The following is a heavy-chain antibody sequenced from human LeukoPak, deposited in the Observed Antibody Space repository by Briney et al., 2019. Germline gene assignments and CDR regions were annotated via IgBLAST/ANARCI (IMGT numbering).Heavy chain of an antibody. CDR3: ARSIRFSADSSGLIYAFDI. V-gene: IGHV4-59*01. CDR2: IYYSGST. D-gene: IGHD3-22*01. Sequence: SETLSLTCAVYGGSFSGYYWSWIRQPPGKGLEWIGYIYYSGSTNYNPSLKSRVTISVDTSKNQFSLKLSSVTAADTAVYYCARSIRFSADSSGLIYAFDIWGQGTMVTVSS. CDR1: GGSFSGYY. J-gene: IGHJ3*02.